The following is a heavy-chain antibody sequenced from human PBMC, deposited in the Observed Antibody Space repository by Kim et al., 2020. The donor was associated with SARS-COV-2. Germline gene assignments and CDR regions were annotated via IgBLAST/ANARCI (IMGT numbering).Heavy chain of an antibody. CDR2: ITGSGGST. V-gene: IGHV3-23*01. D-gene: IGHD3-10*01. CDR1: GFTFSSYA. CDR3: AKDLSHYYGSESYLRYFDL. J-gene: IGHJ2*01. Sequence: GGSLRLSCAASGFTFSSYAMSWVRQAPGKGLEWVSAITGSGGSTYYADSVKGRFTISRDNSKNTLYLQMNSLRAEDTAVYYCAKDLSHYYGSESYLRYFDLWGRGTLVTVSS.